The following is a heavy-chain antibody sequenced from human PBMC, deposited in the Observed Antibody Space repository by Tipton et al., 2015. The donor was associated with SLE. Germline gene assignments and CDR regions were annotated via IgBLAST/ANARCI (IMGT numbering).Heavy chain of an antibody. CDR2: ISYDGSNK. CDR3: ASGGGGMHFDY. V-gene: IGHV3-30*03. D-gene: IGHD1-26*01. Sequence: SLRLSCAASGFTFSSYWMSWVRQAPGKGLEWVAVISYDGSNKYYADSVKGRFTISRDNSKNTLYLQMNSLRAEDTAVYYCASGGGGMHFDYWGQGTLVTVSS. J-gene: IGHJ4*02. CDR1: GFTFSSYW.